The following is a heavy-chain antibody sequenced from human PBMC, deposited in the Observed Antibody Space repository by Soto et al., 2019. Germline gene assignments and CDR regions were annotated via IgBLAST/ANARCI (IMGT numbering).Heavy chain of an antibody. CDR3: ALPYYDIVPRYRDLDY. CDR1: GFSLSTSGVG. J-gene: IGHJ4*02. CDR2: IYWNDDK. D-gene: IGHD3-9*01. V-gene: IGHV2-5*01. Sequence: QITLKASGPTLVKPTQTLTLTCTFSGFSLSTSGVGVGWIRQPPGKVLEWLALIYWNDDKRYSPSLKSRLTITQDTSNKPVVLTMTNMDPVDTATYYCALPYYDIVPRYRDLDYCGRGTLDTVSS.